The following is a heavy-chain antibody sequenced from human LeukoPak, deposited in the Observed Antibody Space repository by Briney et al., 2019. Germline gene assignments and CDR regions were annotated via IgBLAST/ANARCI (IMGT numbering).Heavy chain of an antibody. Sequence: ASVKVSCKASGYIFTGYYIHWVRQAPGQGLEWMGWINPNSGDTKYAQKFQGRVTMTRDTSNNTVYMDLTRLIFDDTAMYYCARDGVFRFEVGDVYYYYMDVWGKGTTVIISS. V-gene: IGHV1-2*02. D-gene: IGHD2-21*02. J-gene: IGHJ6*03. CDR1: GYIFTGYY. CDR3: ARDGVFRFEVGDVYYYYMDV. CDR2: INPNSGDT.